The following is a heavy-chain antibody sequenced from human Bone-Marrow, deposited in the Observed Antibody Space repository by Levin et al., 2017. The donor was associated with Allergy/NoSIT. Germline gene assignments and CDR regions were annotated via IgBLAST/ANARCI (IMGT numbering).Heavy chain of an antibody. J-gene: IGHJ4*02. V-gene: IGHV4-39*01. Sequence: SETLSLTCTVSGGSISSSSYYWGWIRQPPGKGLEWIGSIYYSGSTYYNPSLKSRVTISVDTSKNQFSLKLSSVTAADTAVYYCARHRRFGELFQYTPWFDYWGQGTLVTVSS. CDR1: GGSISSSSYY. CDR3: ARHRRFGELFQYTPWFDY. CDR2: IYYSGST. D-gene: IGHD3-10*01.